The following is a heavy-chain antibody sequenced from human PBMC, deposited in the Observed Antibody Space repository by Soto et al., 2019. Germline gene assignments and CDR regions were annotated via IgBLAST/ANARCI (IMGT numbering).Heavy chain of an antibody. J-gene: IGHJ4*02. Sequence: GVSLRLSCAASGFTFTRYGMHWVRQAPGKGLEWVAVISYDGSNKYYADSVKGRFTISRDNSKNTLYLQMNSLRTEDTAVYYCTKPRCTNGLCHNGVAVGIDYWGQGTLVTVSA. D-gene: IGHD2-8*01. CDR2: ISYDGSNK. CDR1: GFTFTRYG. CDR3: TKPRCTNGLCHNGVAVGIDY. V-gene: IGHV3-30*18.